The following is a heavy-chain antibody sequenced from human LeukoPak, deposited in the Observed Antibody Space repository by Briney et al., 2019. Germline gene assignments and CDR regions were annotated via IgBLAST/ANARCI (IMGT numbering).Heavy chain of an antibody. Sequence: SETLSLTCKVSGVSMTPYYWSWIRQSPGRGLEWIGYIYYSGSSNYNPSLKSRVTISVDTSKNQLSLRLRSVAAADTASYCCARGDYYDTSGPFDYWGQGALVTVSS. D-gene: IGHD3-22*01. J-gene: IGHJ4*02. V-gene: IGHV4-59*12. CDR1: GVSMTPYY. CDR2: IYYSGSS. CDR3: ARGDYYDTSGPFDY.